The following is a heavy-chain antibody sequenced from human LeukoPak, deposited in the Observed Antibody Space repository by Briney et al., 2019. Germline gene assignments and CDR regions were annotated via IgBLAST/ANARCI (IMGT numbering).Heavy chain of an antibody. CDR2: ISYDGTNT. V-gene: IGHV3-30*18. Sequence: PGRSLRLSCAASEFNFRNYAMHWVRQAPGKGLEWVAVISYDGTNTYYADSVKGRFTISRDNAKNTLYLQMNSLRAEDTALYYCAKDLEAYYYADIDYWGQGTLVTVSS. J-gene: IGHJ4*02. D-gene: IGHD3-10*01. CDR1: EFNFRNYA. CDR3: AKDLEAYYYADIDY.